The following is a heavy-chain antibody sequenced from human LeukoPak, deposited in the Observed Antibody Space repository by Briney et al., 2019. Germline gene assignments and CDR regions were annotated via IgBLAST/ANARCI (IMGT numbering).Heavy chain of an antibody. CDR3: VKDKNYYGSGNAHFDS. V-gene: IGHV3-9*01. D-gene: IGHD3-10*01. J-gene: IGHJ4*02. CDR1: GFHFGDSD. CDR2: ISWNSGPM. Sequence: GGSLRLSCAASGFHFGDSDMHWVRQAPGKGLEWVSSISWNSGPMGYGDSVKGRFTVSRDNAKSSLYLQMNSLRTEDTALYYCVKDKNYYGSGNAHFDSWAKGPLVTVSS.